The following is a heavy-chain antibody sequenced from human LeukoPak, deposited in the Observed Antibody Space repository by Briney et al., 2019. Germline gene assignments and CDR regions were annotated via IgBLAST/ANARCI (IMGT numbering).Heavy chain of an antibody. CDR3: AAALAASPFDY. V-gene: IGHV1-8*03. CDR1: GYTFTGYY. D-gene: IGHD6-13*01. CDR2: INPNSGNT. Sequence: ASVKVSCKASGYTFTGYYMHWVRQAPGQGLEWMGRINPNSGNTGYAQKFQGRVTITRNTSISTAYMELSSLGSEDTAVYYCAAALAASPFDYWGQGTLVTVSS. J-gene: IGHJ4*02.